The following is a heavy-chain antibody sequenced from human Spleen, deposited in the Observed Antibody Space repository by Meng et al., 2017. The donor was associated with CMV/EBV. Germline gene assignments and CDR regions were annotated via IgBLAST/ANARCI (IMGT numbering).Heavy chain of an antibody. Sequence: GGSLRLSCAASGVAFRNYAIHWVRQAPGKGLEWVAVISFDGNQKFYAESVQGRFTVSRDNAKNSLYLQMNSLRAEDTAVYYCARDLSSDNSGYWDYFDCWGQGTLVTISS. D-gene: IGHD3-22*01. CDR3: ARDLSSDNSGYWDYFDC. CDR1: GVAFRNYA. CDR2: ISFDGNQK. V-gene: IGHV3-30*04. J-gene: IGHJ4*02.